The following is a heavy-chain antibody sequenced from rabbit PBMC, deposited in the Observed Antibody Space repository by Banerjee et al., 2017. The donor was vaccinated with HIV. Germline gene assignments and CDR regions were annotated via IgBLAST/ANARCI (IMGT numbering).Heavy chain of an antibody. J-gene: IGHJ4*01. CDR2: IGAGSSGTT. CDR1: GFTLSSYW. Sequence: QEQLVESGGGLVQPEGSLTLTCKASGFTLSSYWMWWVRQAPGKGLEWIACIGAGSSGTTYYASWAKGRFTISKTSSTTVTLQMTSLTAADTATYFCARDGAAGWDFNLWGQGTLVTVS. CDR3: ARDGAAGWDFNL. V-gene: IGHV1S45*01. D-gene: IGHD3-1*01.